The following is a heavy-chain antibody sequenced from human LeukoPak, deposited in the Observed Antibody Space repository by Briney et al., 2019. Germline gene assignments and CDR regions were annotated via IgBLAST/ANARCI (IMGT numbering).Heavy chain of an antibody. J-gene: IGHJ3*02. Sequence: SETLSLTCAVYGGSFSGYYWSWVRQPPGKGLEWIGEINHSGSTNYNPSLKSRVTISVDTSKNQFSLKLSSVTAADTAVYYCARGGVVVLMVYAILDAFDIWGQGTMVTVSS. CDR2: INHSGST. CDR3: ARGGVVVLMVYAILDAFDI. D-gene: IGHD2-8*01. V-gene: IGHV4-34*01. CDR1: GGSFSGYY.